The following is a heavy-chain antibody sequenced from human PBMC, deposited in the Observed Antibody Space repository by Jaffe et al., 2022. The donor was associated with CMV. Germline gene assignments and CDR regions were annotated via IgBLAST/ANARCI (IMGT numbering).Heavy chain of an antibody. CDR3: ARSLSGDAFDL. J-gene: IGHJ3*01. CDR1: GYSFISHW. D-gene: IGHD1-26*01. V-gene: IGHV5-51*01. CDR2: IYPGDSET. Sequence: EVQLVQSGAEVKKPGESLKISCRGSGYSFISHWLGWVRQMPGKGPECMGIIYPGDSETKYSPSFQGQVTFSVDTSITTAYLQWSSLKASDTAMYYCARSLSGDAFDLWGQGTMVTVSS.